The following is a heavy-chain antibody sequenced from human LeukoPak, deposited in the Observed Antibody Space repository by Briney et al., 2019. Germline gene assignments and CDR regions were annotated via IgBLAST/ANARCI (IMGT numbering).Heavy chain of an antibody. CDR2: ISYDGSRK. V-gene: IGHV3-30*18. Sequence: GGSLRLSCAASGFTFSNYGMHWVRQAPGKGLEWVAVISYDGSRKFYGDSVKGRLTISRDNSKNTLYVQMSSLRAEDTAVYYCAKDRYLEAYGMDVWGQGTTVTVSS. D-gene: IGHD1-14*01. CDR1: GFTFSNYG. CDR3: AKDRYLEAYGMDV. J-gene: IGHJ6*02.